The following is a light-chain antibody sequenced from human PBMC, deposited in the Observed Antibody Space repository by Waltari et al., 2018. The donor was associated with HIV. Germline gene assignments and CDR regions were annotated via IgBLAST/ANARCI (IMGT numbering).Light chain of an antibody. CDR1: NSNVRNNY. J-gene: IGLJ2*01. Sequence: QSLLAQPRSVSGTPGQRVNISCSGSNSNVRNNYVYWYQQVPGVAPKLLIYRNKQRPSGVPDRFSGSKSGTSASLAISGLRTEDEGDYYCAAWDDRLSGRLFGGGTKVTVL. CDR3: AAWDDRLSGRL. V-gene: IGLV1-47*01. CDR2: RNK.